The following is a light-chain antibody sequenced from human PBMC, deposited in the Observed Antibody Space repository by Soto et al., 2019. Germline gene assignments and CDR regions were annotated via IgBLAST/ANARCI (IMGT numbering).Light chain of an antibody. Sequence: DIGLTQSPGTLSLSPGERATLSCRASQSVSRSSLAWYQQRPGQAPRLPIYGASSRTTGIPDRFSGSGSGTDFTITISRLEPEDFAVYYCQRNGSFPWTVGQGTKVEI. J-gene: IGKJ1*01. CDR3: QRNGSFPWT. CDR1: QSVSRSS. CDR2: GAS. V-gene: IGKV3-20*01.